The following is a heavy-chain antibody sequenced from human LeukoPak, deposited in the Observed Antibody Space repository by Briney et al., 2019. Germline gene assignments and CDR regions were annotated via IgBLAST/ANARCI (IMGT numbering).Heavy chain of an antibody. V-gene: IGHV1-69*13. Sequence: ASVKVSCKASGGTFSSYAISWVRQAPGQGLEWMGGIIPIFGTANYAQKFQGRVTTTADESTSTAYMELSSLRSEDTAVYYCAKVRDPKVVGGFIIFHGGYFAYGGKGPRATVP. CDR3: AKVRDPKVVGGFIIFHGGYFAY. J-gene: IGHJ4*02. D-gene: IGHD3-10*01. CDR2: IIPIFGTA. CDR1: GGTFSSYA.